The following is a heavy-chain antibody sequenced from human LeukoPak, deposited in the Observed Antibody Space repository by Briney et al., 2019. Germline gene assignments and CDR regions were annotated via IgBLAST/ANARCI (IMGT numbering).Heavy chain of an antibody. CDR2: IYYTGST. J-gene: IGHJ6*02. CDR1: SGSISGVGYS. Sequence: SETLSLTCAVSSGSISGVGYSWRSIRQPPGKGLEWIGYIYYTGSTYYNPSLKTRVSISVDSSKKQFSLKLSSVTAADTAVYYCARDLHYYDTRGHYYYGMDVGGQGTTVTVSS. V-gene: IGHV4-30-2*01. D-gene: IGHD3-22*01. CDR3: ARDLHYYDTRGHYYYGMDV.